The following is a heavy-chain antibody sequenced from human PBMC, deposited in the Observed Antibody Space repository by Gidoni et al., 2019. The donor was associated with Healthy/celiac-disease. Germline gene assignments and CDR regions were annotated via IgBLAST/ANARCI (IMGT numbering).Heavy chain of an antibody. CDR3: ARGYSSGWYEGVHFDY. Sequence: QVQLQESGPGLVKPSETLSLTCTGSGGSISSYYWSWIRQPDGKGLSWIGRTFTSGITNYNPSLKSRVTMSVDTSKNQCSLKLSSVTAADTAVYYCARGYSSGWYEGVHFDYWGQGTLVTVSS. D-gene: IGHD6-19*01. J-gene: IGHJ4*02. CDR2: TFTSGIT. V-gene: IGHV4-4*07. CDR1: GGSISSYY.